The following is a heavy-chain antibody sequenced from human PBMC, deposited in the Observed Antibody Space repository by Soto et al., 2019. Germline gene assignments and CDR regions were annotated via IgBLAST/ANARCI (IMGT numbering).Heavy chain of an antibody. CDR3: ARRGCSSAGCPYYFDY. Sequence: LSLTCTVSGGSISNYYWSWIRQPPGKGPEWIGYIYYSGSTNYNPSLKSRVTISVDTSKNQFSLKLNSVTAADTAVYYCARRGCSSAGCPYYFDYWGQGTLVTVSS. CDR2: IYYSGST. V-gene: IGHV4-59*01. J-gene: IGHJ4*02. CDR1: GGSISNYY. D-gene: IGHD2-2*01.